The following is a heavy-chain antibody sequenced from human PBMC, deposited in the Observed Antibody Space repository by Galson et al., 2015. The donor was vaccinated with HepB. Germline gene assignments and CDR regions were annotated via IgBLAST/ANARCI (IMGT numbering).Heavy chain of an antibody. V-gene: IGHV3-20*04. J-gene: IGHJ4*02. CDR3: SRTGHFYDSSGKGRYFDY. D-gene: IGHD3-22*01. CDR2: ISWDGGAI. CDR1: GFTFDAYS. Sequence: SLRLSCAASGFTFDAYSMSWARQAPGKGLEWVSGISWDGGAIGYADSVKGRFSISRDNAKNSMYLQMNSLRAEDTALYYCSRTGHFYDSSGKGRYFDYWGQGTVVIVSS.